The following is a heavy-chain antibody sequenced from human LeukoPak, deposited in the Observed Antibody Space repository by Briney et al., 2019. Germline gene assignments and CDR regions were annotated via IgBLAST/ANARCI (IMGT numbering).Heavy chain of an antibody. J-gene: IGHJ4*02. CDR1: GFIFSSSD. D-gene: IGHD2/OR15-2a*01. CDR3: AKASSNYFYYFEY. Sequence: PGRSLRLSCAASGFIFSSSDMHWVRQAPGKGLEWVAVISYDATNKYYADSVKGRFTLSRDNSKNTLYLQTNTLRDEDTAVYYCAKASSNYFYYFEYWGQGTLVTVSS. V-gene: IGHV3-30*18. CDR2: ISYDATNK.